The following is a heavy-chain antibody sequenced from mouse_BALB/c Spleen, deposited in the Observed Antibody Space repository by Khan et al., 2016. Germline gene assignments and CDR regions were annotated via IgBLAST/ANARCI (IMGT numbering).Heavy chain of an antibody. CDR2: ISDGGSYT. V-gene: IGHV5-4*02. D-gene: IGHD2-14*01. J-gene: IGHJ3*01. CDR1: GFTFSDYY. Sequence: EVELVESGGGLVKPGGSLKLSCAASGFTFSDYYMYWVRQTPEKRLEWVATISDGGSYTYYPDSVKGRFPISRDNAKNNLYLQMSRRKSEDTAMYYCAREGVRRGFAYWGQGTLVTVSA. CDR3: AREGVRRGFAY.